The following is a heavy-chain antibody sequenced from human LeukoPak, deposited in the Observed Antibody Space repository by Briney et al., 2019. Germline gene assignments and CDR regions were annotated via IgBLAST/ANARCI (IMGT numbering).Heavy chain of an antibody. V-gene: IGHV3-23*01. Sequence: GGSLRLSCVASGFTFSSYAMSWVRQAPGKGLEWVSAISGSGGSTYYADSVKGRFTISRDNSKNTLYLQMNSLRAEDTAVYYCAKDWSPLKTTAYFDYWGQGTLVTVSS. CDR1: GFTFSSYA. D-gene: IGHD4-17*01. CDR3: AKDWSPLKTTAYFDY. J-gene: IGHJ4*02. CDR2: ISGSGGST.